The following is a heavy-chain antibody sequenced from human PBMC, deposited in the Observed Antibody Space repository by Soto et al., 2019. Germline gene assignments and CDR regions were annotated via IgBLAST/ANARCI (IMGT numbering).Heavy chain of an antibody. V-gene: IGHV1-69*12. CDR1: GGTFSSYA. CDR2: IIPIFGTA. Sequence: QVQLVQSGAEVKKPGSSVKVSCKASGGTFSSYAISWVRQAPGQGLEWMGGIIPIFGTANYAQKFQGRVTITADESTSTAYMELSSLRSEDTAVYYCARGGPEGCGIRCPPFYYFDYWGQGTLVTVSS. D-gene: IGHD3-3*02. CDR3: ARGGPEGCGIRCPPFYYFDY. J-gene: IGHJ4*02.